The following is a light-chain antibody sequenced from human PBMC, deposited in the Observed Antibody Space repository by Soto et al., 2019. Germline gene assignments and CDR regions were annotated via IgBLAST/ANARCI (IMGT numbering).Light chain of an antibody. V-gene: IGLV2-14*03. Sequence: QSVLTQPASVSGSPGQSITISCTGANNDVDEYNYVSWYQQHPDKAHKLMIYDVTNRPSGISYRFSASKSGNTAYLTIFGLQADDEADYYCCSYRSDNPRFYVFGTGTKVTVL. CDR3: CSYRSDNPRFYV. CDR2: DVT. J-gene: IGLJ1*01. CDR1: NNDVDEYNY.